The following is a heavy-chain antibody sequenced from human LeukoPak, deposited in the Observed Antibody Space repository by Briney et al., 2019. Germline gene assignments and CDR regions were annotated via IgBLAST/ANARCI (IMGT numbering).Heavy chain of an antibody. CDR1: GFTFSSYS. CDR3: AREGAYSGSYYFDY. CDR2: ISSSSSTI. D-gene: IGHD1-26*01. J-gene: IGHJ4*02. Sequence: QTEGSLRLSCAASGFTFSSYSMNWVRQAPGKGLEWVSYISSSSSTIYYADSVKGRFTISRDNAKNSLYLQMNSLRDEDTAVYYCAREGAYSGSYYFDYWGQGTLVTVSS. V-gene: IGHV3-48*02.